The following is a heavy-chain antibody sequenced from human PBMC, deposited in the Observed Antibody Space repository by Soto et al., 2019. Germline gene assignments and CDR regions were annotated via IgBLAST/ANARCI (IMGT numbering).Heavy chain of an antibody. CDR1: GYTSTSYA. J-gene: IGHJ6*02. Sequence: SGKVCCKASGYTSTSYAMHWVRQAPGQRLEWMGWINAGNGNTKYSQKFQGRVTITRDTSASTAYMELSSLRSEDTAVYYCARADAYYYYGMDVWGQGTTVTVSS. CDR3: ARADAYYYYGMDV. CDR2: INAGNGNT. V-gene: IGHV1-3*01.